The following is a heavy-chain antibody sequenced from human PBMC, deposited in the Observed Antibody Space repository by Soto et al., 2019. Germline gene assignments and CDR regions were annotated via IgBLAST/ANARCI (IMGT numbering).Heavy chain of an antibody. V-gene: IGHV4-59*08. CDR3: VRTAREGAVAPHWFDR. Sequence: SETLSLTCTVSGGSISSYYWSWIRQPPGRGLEWIGYIYYSGSTNYNPSLKSRVTISVDTSKNQFSLKLTSVTAAETAVYYCVRTAREGAVAPHWFDRWGQGTQVTVSS. D-gene: IGHD2-21*02. J-gene: IGHJ5*02. CDR2: IYYSGST. CDR1: GGSISSYY.